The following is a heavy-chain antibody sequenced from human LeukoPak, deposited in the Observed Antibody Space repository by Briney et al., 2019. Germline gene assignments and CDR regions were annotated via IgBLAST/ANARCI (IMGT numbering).Heavy chain of an antibody. CDR3: ARDRIAARPRGAFDI. CDR2: ISSSSSYI. Sequence: PGGSLRLSCAASGFTFSSYSMNWVRQAPGKGLEWVSSISSSSSYIYYADSVKGRFTISRDNAKNSLYLQMNSLRAEDTAVYYCARDRIAARPRGAFDIWGQGTMVTVSS. CDR1: GFTFSSYS. J-gene: IGHJ3*02. D-gene: IGHD6-6*01. V-gene: IGHV3-21*01.